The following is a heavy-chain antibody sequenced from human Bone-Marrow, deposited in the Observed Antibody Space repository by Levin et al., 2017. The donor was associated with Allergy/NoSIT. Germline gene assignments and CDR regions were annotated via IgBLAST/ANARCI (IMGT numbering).Heavy chain of an antibody. V-gene: IGHV3-33*01. CDR1: GFSFSTYG. J-gene: IGHJ6*02. CDR2: IWYDGKDK. CDR3: ARVASIATRGYQYYAMDV. Sequence: AGGSLRLSCEASGFSFSTYGMHWVRQAPGKGLEWVAFIWYDGKDKNFVDSVKGRFSISRDNSKNTLFLQMNSLRAEDTAVYYCARVASIATRGYQYYAMDVWGQGTTVTVSS. D-gene: IGHD6-6*01.